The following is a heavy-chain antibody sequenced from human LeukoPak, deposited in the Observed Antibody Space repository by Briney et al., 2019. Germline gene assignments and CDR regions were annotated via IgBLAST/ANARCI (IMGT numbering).Heavy chain of an antibody. CDR1: GGSFSGYY. V-gene: IGHV4-34*01. CDR2: INHSGST. CDR3: ARGQGIFRSNWFDP. J-gene: IGHJ5*02. Sequence: SETLSLTCAVYGGSFSGYYWSWIRQPPGKGLEWIGEINHSGSTKYNPSLKSRVTISVDTSKNQFSLKLSSVTAADTAVYYCARGQGIFRSNWFDPWGQGTLVTVSS. D-gene: IGHD3-3*01.